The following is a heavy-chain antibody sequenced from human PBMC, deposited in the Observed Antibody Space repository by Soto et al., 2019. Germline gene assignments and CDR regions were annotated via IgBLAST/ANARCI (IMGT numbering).Heavy chain of an antibody. CDR1: GFTFSSYG. D-gene: IGHD3-10*01. Sequence: QEQLVESGGGVVQPGRSLRLSCAASGFTFSSYGMHWVRQVPGEGLEWVAVIWYDGSNKYYADSVKGRFTISRENSKYTLYLEMNSLRAEDTAVYYCARDGGYYGAGSYFDPWGQGSLVTVSS. V-gene: IGHV3-33*01. CDR3: ARDGGYYGAGSYFDP. CDR2: IWYDGSNK. J-gene: IGHJ5*02.